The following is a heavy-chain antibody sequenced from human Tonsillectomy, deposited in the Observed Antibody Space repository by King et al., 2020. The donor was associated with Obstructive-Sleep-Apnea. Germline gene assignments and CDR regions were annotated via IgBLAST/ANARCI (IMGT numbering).Heavy chain of an antibody. CDR2: IYHSGST. V-gene: IGHV4-4*02. D-gene: IGHD3-10*01. CDR1: GGSISSSNW. CDR3: ARSGDYYGSGSYAYFDY. J-gene: IGHJ4*02. Sequence: VQLQESGPGLVKPSGTLSLTCAVSGGSISSSNWWSWVRQPPGKGLEWIGEIYHSGSTNYNPSLKSRVTISVDKSMTQFSLKLSSVTAADTAVYYCARSGDYYGSGSYAYFDYWGQGTLVTVSS.